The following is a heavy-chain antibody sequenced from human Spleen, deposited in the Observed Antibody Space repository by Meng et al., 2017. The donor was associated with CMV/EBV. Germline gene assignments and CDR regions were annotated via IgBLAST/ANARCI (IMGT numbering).Heavy chain of an antibody. V-gene: IGHV1-69*05. CDR1: GGTFSSYA. D-gene: IGHD1-14*01. J-gene: IGHJ6*02. Sequence: SVKVSCKASGGTFSSYAISWVRQAPGQGLEWMGGIIPIFGTANYAQKFQGRVTITTDESTSTAYTELSSLRSEDTAVYYCARVVTPYYYYYYGMDVWGQGTTVTVSS. CDR2: IIPIFGTA. CDR3: ARVVTPYYYYYYGMDV.